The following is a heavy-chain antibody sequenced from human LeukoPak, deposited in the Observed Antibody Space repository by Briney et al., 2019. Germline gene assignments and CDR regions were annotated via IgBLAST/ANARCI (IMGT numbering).Heavy chain of an antibody. CDR1: GFTFSSYS. CDR2: ISSSSSYI. CDR3: AREQILQNYCSSTSCYTGADAFDI. Sequence: GGSLRLSCAASGFTFSSYSMNWVRQAPGKGLEWVSSISSSSSYIYYADSVKGRFTISRDNAKNSLYLQMNSLRAEDTAVYYCAREQILQNYCSSTSCYTGADAFDIWGQGTMVTVSS. V-gene: IGHV3-21*01. J-gene: IGHJ3*02. D-gene: IGHD2-2*02.